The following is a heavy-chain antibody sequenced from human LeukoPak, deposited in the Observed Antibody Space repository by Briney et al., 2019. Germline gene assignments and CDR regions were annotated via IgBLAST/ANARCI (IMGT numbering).Heavy chain of an antibody. V-gene: IGHV4-59*08. CDR3: ARSTFSSNWNL. D-gene: IGHD1-1*01. J-gene: IGHJ4*02. CDR1: GGSISSYY. CDR2: MYYSGSA. Sequence: SETLSLTCTVSGGSISSYYWSWIRHSSGKGLEWIGYMYYSGSAYYSPSLKTRVTLSVDTSKNQFSLKLTSVTAADTAVYYCARSTFSSNWNLWGQGTLVTVSS.